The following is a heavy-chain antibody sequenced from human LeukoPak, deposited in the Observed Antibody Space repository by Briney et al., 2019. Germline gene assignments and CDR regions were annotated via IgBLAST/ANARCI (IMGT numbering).Heavy chain of an antibody. D-gene: IGHD2-2*03. CDR1: GYTFTSYA. Sequence: ASVKVSCKASGYTFTSYAMQWVRQAPGQRREWMGWINAGNGNTKYSQKFQGRVTITRDTSASTAYMELSSLRSEDTAVYYCAREFGYCSSTSCGDFDYWGQGTLVTVSS. V-gene: IGHV1-3*01. CDR3: AREFGYCSSTSCGDFDY. CDR2: INAGNGNT. J-gene: IGHJ4*02.